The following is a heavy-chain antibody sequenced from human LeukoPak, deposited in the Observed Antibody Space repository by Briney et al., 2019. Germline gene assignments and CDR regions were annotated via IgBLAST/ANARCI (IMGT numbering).Heavy chain of an antibody. V-gene: IGHV3-48*01. CDR3: ARDHNYAFDN. D-gene: IGHD1-1*01. CDR1: GFPFIEYS. Sequence: GGSLRPSCTASGFPFIEYSMNWVRQAPGKGLEWISYIGIDSGNTKYADSVRGRFTISTDKAKNSLYLQMNSLRVEDTAVYYCARDHNYAFDNWGQGTLVSVAS. J-gene: IGHJ4*02. CDR2: IGIDSGNT.